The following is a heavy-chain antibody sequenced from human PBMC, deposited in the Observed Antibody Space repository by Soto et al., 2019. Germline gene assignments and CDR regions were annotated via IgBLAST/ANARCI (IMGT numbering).Heavy chain of an antibody. D-gene: IGHD4-17*01. CDR2: IRDKVSNYAT. CDR3: SSLPGVDGVTGGRYHDL. J-gene: IGHJ2*01. CDR1: GFTFSDSA. V-gene: IGHV3-73*02. Sequence: QLVESGGGLVQPGGTLKLSCAASGFTFSDSAMHWVRQASGRRLEWVGRIRDKVSNYATAYAASVTGRFTISRDDSKNTPYLQMNSLNTEDTAVYYCSSLPGVDGVTGGRYHDLWCRGTLLTVSS.